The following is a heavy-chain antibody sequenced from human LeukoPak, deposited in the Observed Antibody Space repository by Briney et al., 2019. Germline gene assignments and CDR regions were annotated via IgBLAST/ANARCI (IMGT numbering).Heavy chain of an antibody. CDR1: GFTFSSNY. CDR3: ARGDDSSGYDAFDI. D-gene: IGHD3-22*01. V-gene: IGHV3-53*01. CDR2: IYSGGST. Sequence: GGSLRLSCAASGFTFSSNYMSWVRQAPGKGLEWVSVIYSGGSTYYSDSVTGRFTISRDNSKNTLYLQMNSLRAEDTAVYYCARGDDSSGYDAFDIWGQGTMVTVSS. J-gene: IGHJ3*02.